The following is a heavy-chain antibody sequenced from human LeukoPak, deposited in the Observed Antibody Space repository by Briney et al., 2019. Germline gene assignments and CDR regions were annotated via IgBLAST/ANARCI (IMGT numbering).Heavy chain of an antibody. CDR2: ISSSGSTI. Sequence: GGSLRLSCAASGFTFSDYYMSWIRQAPGKGLEWVSYISSSGSTIYYADSVKGRFTVSRDNAKNSLYLQMNSLRAEDTAVYFCASQYTSSRIFDDWGQGTLVTVSS. D-gene: IGHD6-13*01. J-gene: IGHJ4*02. CDR1: GFTFSDYY. V-gene: IGHV3-11*04. CDR3: ASQYTSSRIFDD.